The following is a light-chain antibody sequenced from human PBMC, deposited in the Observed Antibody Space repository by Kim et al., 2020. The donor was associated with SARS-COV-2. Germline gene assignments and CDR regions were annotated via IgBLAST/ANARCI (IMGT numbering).Light chain of an antibody. Sequence: ARALSTGGRATLAGRASQSVGSTYLAWYQQKPGQAPRVLISGAASRATGIPDRFSGSGSGTNFTLTISRLEPEDCAVYYCQQYKTFGQGTKVDIK. CDR2: GAA. J-gene: IGKJ1*01. CDR1: QSVGSTY. V-gene: IGKV3-20*01. CDR3: QQYKT.